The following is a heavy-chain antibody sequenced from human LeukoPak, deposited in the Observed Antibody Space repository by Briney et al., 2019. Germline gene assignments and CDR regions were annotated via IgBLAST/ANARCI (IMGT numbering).Heavy chain of an antibody. CDR2: IYTSGST. CDR3: ARYIPARPGFDY. Sequence: SETLSLTCTVSGGSISSYYWSWIRQPPGKGLEWIGRIYTSGSTNYNPSLKSRVTMSVDTSKNQFSLKLSSVTVADTAVYYCARYIPARPGFDYWGQGTLVTVSS. CDR1: GGSISSYY. D-gene: IGHD6-6*01. V-gene: IGHV4-4*07. J-gene: IGHJ4*02.